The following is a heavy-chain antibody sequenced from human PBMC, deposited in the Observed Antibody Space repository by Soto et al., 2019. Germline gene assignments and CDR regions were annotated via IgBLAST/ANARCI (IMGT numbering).Heavy chain of an antibody. CDR1: GGTFSSYA. CDR2: IIPIFGTA. D-gene: IGHD4-17*01. V-gene: IGHV1-69*01. Sequence: QVQLLQSGAEVKKPGSSVKVSCKASGGTFSSYAISWVRQAPGQGLEWMGGIIPIFGTANYAQKFQGRVTITADESTSTDYMELSSLRSEDTAVYYCARGSEDYPGHNWFDPWGQGTLVTVSS. CDR3: ARGSEDYPGHNWFDP. J-gene: IGHJ5*02.